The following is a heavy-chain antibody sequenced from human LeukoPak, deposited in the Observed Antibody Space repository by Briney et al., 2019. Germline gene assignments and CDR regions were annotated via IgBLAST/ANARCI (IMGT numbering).Heavy chain of an antibody. CDR3: AKDHSPYCGGDCSYFDY. J-gene: IGHJ4*02. Sequence: PGGSLRLSCAASGFTFDDYAMHWVRQAPGKGLEWVSLISWDGGSTYYADSVKGRFTISRDNSKNSLYLQMNSLRAEDTALYYCAKDHSPYCGGDCSYFDYWGQGTLVTVSS. CDR1: GFTFDDYA. V-gene: IGHV3-43D*03. CDR2: ISWDGGST. D-gene: IGHD2-21*02.